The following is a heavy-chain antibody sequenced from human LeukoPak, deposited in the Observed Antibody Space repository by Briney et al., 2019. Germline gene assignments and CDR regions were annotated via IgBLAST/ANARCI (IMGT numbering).Heavy chain of an antibody. CDR3: ARDGAAYYYDTSYGMDV. Sequence: ASVKVSCKSSGYTFTNYYIHWMRQAPGQGLEWMGIINPSGGSTSYAQKFQGRVTMTRDTSTSTVYMELSSLRSEDTAVYYCARDGAAYYYDTSYGMDVWGQGTTVTVSS. D-gene: IGHD3-22*01. J-gene: IGHJ6*02. CDR2: INPSGGST. CDR1: GYTFTNYY. V-gene: IGHV1-46*01.